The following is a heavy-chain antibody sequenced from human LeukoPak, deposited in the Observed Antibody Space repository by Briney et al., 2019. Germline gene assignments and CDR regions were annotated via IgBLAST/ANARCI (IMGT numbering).Heavy chain of an antibody. CDR1: GFTFRSYT. D-gene: IGHD2-2*01. CDR3: ARYTSEWAAADPY. Sequence: PGESLRLSCAASGFTFRSYTMNWVRQAPGKGLEWVSFISSSGSSISYADSVKGRFTVSRDNAKNSLYLQMNSLRAEDTAVYYCARYTSEWAAADPYWGQGTLVTVSS. CDR2: ISSSGSSI. V-gene: IGHV3-48*01. J-gene: IGHJ4*02.